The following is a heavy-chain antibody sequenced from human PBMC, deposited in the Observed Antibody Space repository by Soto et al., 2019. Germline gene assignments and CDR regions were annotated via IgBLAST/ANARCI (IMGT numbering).Heavy chain of an antibody. J-gene: IGHJ3*02. CDR2: IYYSGST. V-gene: IGHV4-30-4*01. CDR3: AYYIVATRAFDI. CDR1: GGSISSGDYY. D-gene: IGHD5-12*01. Sequence: SETLSLTCTVSGGSISSGDYYWSWIRQPPGKGLEWIGYIYYSGSTYYNPSLKSRVTISVDTSKNQFSLKLSSVTAADTAVYYCAYYIVATRAFDIWGQGTMVTVSS.